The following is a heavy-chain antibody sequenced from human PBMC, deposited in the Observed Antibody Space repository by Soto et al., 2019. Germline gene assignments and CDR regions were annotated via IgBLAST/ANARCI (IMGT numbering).Heavy chain of an antibody. J-gene: IGHJ6*02. CDR3: TTDLPPGNWALEGYWIPLYYYGMDV. CDR1: GFTFSNAW. CDR2: IKSKTDGGTT. D-gene: IGHD3-22*01. V-gene: IGHV3-15*07. Sequence: EVQLVESGGGLVKPGGSLRLSCAASGFTFSNAWMNWVRQAPGKGLEWVGRIKSKTDGGTTDYAAPVKGRFTISRDDSKNTLYLQMNSLKTEDTAVYYCTTDLPPGNWALEGYWIPLYYYGMDVWGQGTTVTVSS.